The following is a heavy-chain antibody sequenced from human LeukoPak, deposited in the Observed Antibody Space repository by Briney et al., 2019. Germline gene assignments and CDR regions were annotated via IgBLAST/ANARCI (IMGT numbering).Heavy chain of an antibody. D-gene: IGHD3-10*01. J-gene: IGHJ4*02. CDR3: ARGTLYYGSAPLDY. V-gene: IGHV1-2*02. CDR1: GYTFTGYY. CDR2: INPNSGGT. Sequence: ASVKVSCKASGYTFTGYYMHWVRQAPGQGLEWMGWINPNSGGTNYAQKFQGRVTMTRDTSISTAYMELRSLRSDDTAVYYCARGTLYYGSAPLDYWGQGTLVTVSS.